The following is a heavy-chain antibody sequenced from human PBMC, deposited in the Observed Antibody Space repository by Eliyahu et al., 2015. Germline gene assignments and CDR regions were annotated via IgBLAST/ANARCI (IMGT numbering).Heavy chain of an antibody. Sequence: EVQLVESGGGLVQPGRSLRLSCAASGFTFDDYAMHWVRQAPGKGLEWVSGISWNSGSIGYADSVKGRFTISRDNAKNSLYLQMNSLRAEDTALYYCAKAGSGWEGPYYFDYWGQGTLVTVSS. CDR2: ISWNSGSI. V-gene: IGHV3-9*01. CDR1: GFTFDDYA. CDR3: AKAGSGWEGPYYFDY. J-gene: IGHJ4*02. D-gene: IGHD6-19*01.